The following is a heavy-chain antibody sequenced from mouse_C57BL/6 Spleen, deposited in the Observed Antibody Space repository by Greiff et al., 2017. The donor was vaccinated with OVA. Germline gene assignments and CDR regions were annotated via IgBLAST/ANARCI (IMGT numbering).Heavy chain of an antibody. J-gene: IGHJ4*01. CDR1: GYTFTDYE. V-gene: IGHV1-15*01. Sequence: VQLQQSGAELVRPGASVTLSCKASGYTFTDYEMHWVKQTPVHGLEWIGAIDPETGGTAYNQTFKGKAILTADKSSSTDYMELRSLTSEDSAVYYCTRNVWDAMDYWGQGTSVTVS. CDR2: IDPETGGT. CDR3: TRNVWDAMDY.